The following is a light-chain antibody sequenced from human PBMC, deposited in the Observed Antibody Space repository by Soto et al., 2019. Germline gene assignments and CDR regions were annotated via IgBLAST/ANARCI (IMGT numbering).Light chain of an antibody. J-gene: IGKJ1*01. V-gene: IGKV3-20*01. CDR2: GTS. CDR3: QQYGFSPRT. Sequence: EIVLTQSPGTLSLPPGERATLSCRASQSVSSSHFAWYQQKLGQGPRLLIYGTSNRATGIPDRFSGSGSGTDFTLTISRLEPEDIAVSYCQQYGFSPRTFGQGTKVEIK. CDR1: QSVSSSH.